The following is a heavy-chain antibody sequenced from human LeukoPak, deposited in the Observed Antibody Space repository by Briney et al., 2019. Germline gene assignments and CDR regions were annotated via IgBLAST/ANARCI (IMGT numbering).Heavy chain of an antibody. D-gene: IGHD6-13*01. V-gene: IGHV3-48*01. Sequence: GGSLRLSCVASGFTFNSYSVNWVRQAPGKGLEWVSYISASTSTMHYADSVKGRFTISRDNAKNSLYLQMNSIRAEDTAVYYCARAAYSSSWPNYYFYYYMDVWGKGTTVTVSS. J-gene: IGHJ6*03. CDR2: ISASTSTM. CDR1: GFTFNSYS. CDR3: ARAAYSSSWPNYYFYYYMDV.